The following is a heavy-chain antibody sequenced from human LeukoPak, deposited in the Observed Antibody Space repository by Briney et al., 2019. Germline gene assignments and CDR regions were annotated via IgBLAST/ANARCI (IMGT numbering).Heavy chain of an antibody. CDR1: GYSISSGYY. V-gene: IGHV4-38-2*02. CDR3: AGITMIVEDY. J-gene: IGHJ4*02. CDR2: IYHSGST. Sequence: PSETLSLTCTVSGYSISSGYYWGWIRQPPGKGLEWIGSIYHSGSTYYNPSLKSRVTISVDTSKNQFSLKLSSVTAADTAVYYCAGITMIVEDYWGQGTLVTVSS. D-gene: IGHD3-22*01.